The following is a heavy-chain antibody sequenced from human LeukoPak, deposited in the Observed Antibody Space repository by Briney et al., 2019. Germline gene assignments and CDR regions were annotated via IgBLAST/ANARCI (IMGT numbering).Heavy chain of an antibody. D-gene: IGHD5-18*01. CDR3: ARPSWGYSYGRPFDY. V-gene: IGHV4-59*12. CDR1: GGSISYYY. CDR2: IYYSGST. Sequence: ASETLSLTCSVSGGSISYYYWSWIRQPPGKGLEWIGYIYYSGSTNYNPSLKSRVTISVDTSKNQFSLKLSSVTAADTAVYYCARPSWGYSYGRPFDYWGQGTLVTVSS. J-gene: IGHJ4*02.